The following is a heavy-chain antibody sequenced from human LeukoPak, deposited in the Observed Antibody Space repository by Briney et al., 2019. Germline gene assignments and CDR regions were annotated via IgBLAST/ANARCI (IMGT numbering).Heavy chain of an antibody. CDR2: ISAYNGNT. V-gene: IGHV1-18*01. Sequence: ASVKVSCKASGYTFTSYGISWVRQAPGQGLEWMGWISAYNGNTNYAQKLQGRVTMTTDTSTSTAYMELRSLRSDDTAVYYCARDPRYYDGQYYFDYLGQGTLVTVSS. J-gene: IGHJ4*02. CDR1: GYTFTSYG. D-gene: IGHD3-22*01. CDR3: ARDPRYYDGQYYFDY.